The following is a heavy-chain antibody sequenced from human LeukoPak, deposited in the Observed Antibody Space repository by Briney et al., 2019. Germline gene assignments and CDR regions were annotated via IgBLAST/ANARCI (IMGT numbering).Heavy chain of an antibody. V-gene: IGHV3-30*04. CDR3: ARAVVGKEDLDY. CDR2: ISHDGSTK. CDR1: GFTFSGSA. Sequence: PGGSLRLSCAASGFTFSGSAMHWVRQAPGKGLEWVAVISHDGSTKYYADSVRGRFTISRDNSKNTLYLQMDSLGAENTAVYYCARAVVGKEDLDYWGQGTLVTVSS. D-gene: IGHD6-19*01. J-gene: IGHJ4*02.